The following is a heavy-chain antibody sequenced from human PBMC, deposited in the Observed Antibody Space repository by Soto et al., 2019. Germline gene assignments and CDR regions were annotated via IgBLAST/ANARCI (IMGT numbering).Heavy chain of an antibody. V-gene: IGHV3-11*01. J-gene: IGHJ3*02. Sequence: PWGSLRLSCAASGFTFSDYYMSWIRQAPGKGLEWVSYISSSGSTIYYADSVKGRFTISRDNAKNSLYLQMNSLRAEDTAVYYCARDSCNDYGDYGYAFDIWGQGTMVTVSS. CDR1: GFTFSDYY. CDR3: ARDSCNDYGDYGYAFDI. CDR2: ISSSGSTI. D-gene: IGHD4-17*01.